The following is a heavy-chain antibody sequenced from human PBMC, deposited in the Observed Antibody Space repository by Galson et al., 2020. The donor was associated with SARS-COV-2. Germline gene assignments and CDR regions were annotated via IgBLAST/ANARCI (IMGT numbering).Heavy chain of an antibody. CDR3: ATDFAGYPGVC. J-gene: IGHJ4*02. V-gene: IGHV1-2*02. Sequence: KVSCRASGYTFTNYYIHWVRQAPGQGPEWMGWINPNTGGTKYAQKFQGRVNMTRDTSMGTAYMELSGLRSDDTAVFYCATDFAGYPGVCWGQGTLVTVAS. CDR1: GYTFTNYY. D-gene: IGHD3-9*01. CDR2: INPNTGGT.